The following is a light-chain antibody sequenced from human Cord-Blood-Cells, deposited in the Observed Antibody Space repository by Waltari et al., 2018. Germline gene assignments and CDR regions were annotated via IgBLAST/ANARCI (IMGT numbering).Light chain of an antibody. J-gene: IGLJ3*02. CDR2: DVS. CDR1: SSDVGGYNY. Sequence: QSALTQPASVSGPSGQSITISCTGTSSDVGGYNYVSWYQQHPGKAPKLMIYDVSKRPSGVSNRFSGSKSGNTASLTISGLQAEDEADYYCSSYTSSSTWVFGGGTKLTVL. CDR3: SSYTSSSTWV. V-gene: IGLV2-14*01.